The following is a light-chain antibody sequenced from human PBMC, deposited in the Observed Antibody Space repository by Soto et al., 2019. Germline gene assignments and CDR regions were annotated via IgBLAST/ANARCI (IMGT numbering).Light chain of an antibody. Sequence: EIVMTQSPATLSVSPGESATLSCRASQSVSNNLAWYQQKPGQAPRLLIYGASTRATGFPARFSGSGSGTEFTLTISSQQSEDFAFYYCQQYNNWPPTWTFGQGTKVEIK. CDR3: QQYNNWPPTWT. V-gene: IGKV3-15*01. CDR2: GAS. J-gene: IGKJ1*01. CDR1: QSVSNN.